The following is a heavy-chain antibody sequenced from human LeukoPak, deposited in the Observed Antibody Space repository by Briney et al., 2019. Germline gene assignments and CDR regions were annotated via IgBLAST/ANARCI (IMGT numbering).Heavy chain of an antibody. J-gene: IGHJ4*02. Sequence: ASVKVSXKASGYTFTSYGISWVRQAPGQGLEWIGWISAYNGNTNYAQKLQGRVTMTTDTSTSTAYMELRSLRSDDTAVYYCARDQGTTVTRVPNYWGQGTLVTVSS. CDR2: ISAYNGNT. CDR3: ARDQGTTVTRVPNY. CDR1: GYTFTSYG. D-gene: IGHD4-17*01. V-gene: IGHV1-18*01.